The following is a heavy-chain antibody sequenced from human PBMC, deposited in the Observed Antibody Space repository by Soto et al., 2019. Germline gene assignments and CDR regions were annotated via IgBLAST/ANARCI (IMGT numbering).Heavy chain of an antibody. CDR2: IGWNSVNR. D-gene: IGHD3-10*01. CDR3: AKYVSGWSAGESPFPVDH. Sequence: DVHLVESGGGLVQPGRSLRLSCGASGFSFDDYAMHWVRQAPGKGLEWVASIGWNSVNRDYADSVKGRFTISRDNAKNSLSLQMNSLRAEDTALYYCAKYVSGWSAGESPFPVDHWGQGTLVTVSS. J-gene: IGHJ4*02. V-gene: IGHV3-9*01. CDR1: GFSFDDYA.